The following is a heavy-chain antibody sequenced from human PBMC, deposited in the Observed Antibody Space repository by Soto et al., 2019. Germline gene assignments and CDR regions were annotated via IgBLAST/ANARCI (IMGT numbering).Heavy chain of an antibody. CDR3: ARDWTYRTNGVCYTGWFDP. CDR1: GGSISSYY. J-gene: IGHJ5*02. Sequence: QVQLQESGPGLVKPSETLSLTCTVSGGSISSYYWSWIRQPPGKGLEWIGYIYYSGSTNYNPSLKSRVTISVDTSKNQFSLKLSSVTAADTAVYYCARDWTYRTNGVCYTGWFDPWGQGTLVTVSS. V-gene: IGHV4-59*01. CDR2: IYYSGST. D-gene: IGHD2-8*01.